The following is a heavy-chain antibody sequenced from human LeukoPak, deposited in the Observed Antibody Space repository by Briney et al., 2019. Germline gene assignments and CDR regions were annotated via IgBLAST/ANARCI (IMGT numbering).Heavy chain of an antibody. CDR2: INTNTGNP. V-gene: IGHV7-4-1*02. CDR3: ARVFNEQWLVREPNNWFDP. Sequence: ASVKVSCKASGYTFTSYAMNWVRQAPGQGLEWMGWINTNTGNPTYAQGFTGRFVFSLDTSVSTAYLQISSLKAEDTAVYYCARVFNEQWLVREPNNWFDPWGQGTLVTVSS. CDR1: GYTFTSYA. J-gene: IGHJ5*02. D-gene: IGHD6-19*01.